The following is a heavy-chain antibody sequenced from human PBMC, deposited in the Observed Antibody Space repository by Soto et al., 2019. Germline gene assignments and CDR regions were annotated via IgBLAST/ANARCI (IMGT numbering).Heavy chain of an antibody. D-gene: IGHD5-12*01. CDR2: TYYRSKWHN. V-gene: IGHV6-1*01. CDR1: GDSVSSASAT. Sequence: QVQLQQSGPGLVKPSQTLSLICAISGDSVSSASATWSWIRQSPSGRLEWLGRTYYRSKWHNDYEVSGKSRIAIIPDTSENQLARQLSSVTLEDTAVYFCARDGSGYQWYFDVWGRGYLVTVSS. CDR3: ARDGSGYQWYFDV. J-gene: IGHJ2*01.